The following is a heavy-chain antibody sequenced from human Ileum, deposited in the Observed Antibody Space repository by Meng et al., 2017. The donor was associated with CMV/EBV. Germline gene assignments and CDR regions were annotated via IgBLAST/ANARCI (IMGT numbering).Heavy chain of an antibody. D-gene: IGHD3-9*01. CDR2: IYYGGST. J-gene: IGHJ4*02. V-gene: IGHV4-39*07. Sequence: GSLRLSCTVSGGSISSSSHYWGWIRQPPGKGLEWIGRIYYGGSTSYNPSLKSRVTISVDTSKNQFSLKLSSVTAADTAVYYCARLPDDLCGNVYCDNKAFDYWGQGTRVTVSS. CDR1: GGSISSSSHY. CDR3: ARLPDDLCGNVYCDNKAFDY.